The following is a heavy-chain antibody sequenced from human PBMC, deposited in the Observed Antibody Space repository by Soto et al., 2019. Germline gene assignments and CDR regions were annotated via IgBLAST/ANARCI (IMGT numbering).Heavy chain of an antibody. J-gene: IGHJ4*02. CDR1: GGSISSSSYY. CDR2: IYYSGST. V-gene: IGHV4-39*01. CDR3: ATLRARPWSYFDY. Sequence: KPSETLSLTCTVSGGSISSSSYYWGWIRQPPGKGLEWIGSIYYSGSTYYNPSLKSRVTISVDTSKNQFSLKLSSVTAADTAVYYCATLRARPWSYFDYWGQGTLVTVSS. D-gene: IGHD2-8*01.